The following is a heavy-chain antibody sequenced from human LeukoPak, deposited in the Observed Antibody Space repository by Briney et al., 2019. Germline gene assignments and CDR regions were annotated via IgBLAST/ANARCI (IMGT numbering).Heavy chain of an antibody. CDR1: GGSISSYY. Sequence: SETLSLTCTVSGGSISSYYGSWIRQPPGKGLEWIGYISYSGSTNYNPSLKSRVTMSVDTSKNQFSLKLSSVTAADTAVYYCARAKLQWLVRSYFDYWGQGTLVTVSS. V-gene: IGHV4-59*12. J-gene: IGHJ4*02. CDR2: ISYSGST. CDR3: ARAKLQWLVRSYFDY. D-gene: IGHD6-19*01.